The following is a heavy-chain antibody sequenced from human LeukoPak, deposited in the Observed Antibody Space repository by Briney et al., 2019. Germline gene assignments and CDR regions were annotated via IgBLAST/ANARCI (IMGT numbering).Heavy chain of an antibody. CDR2: ISSGSSHT. D-gene: IGHD3-22*01. V-gene: IGHV3-21*01. Sequence: GRSLRLSCPASTFTFSIFSMGCVRQSPREVLGWVACISSGSSHTYYADSGKGRFTISRDNAKNSLYLQMNSLRAEDTAVYYCAKSPSGYKAYYFDYWGQGTLVTVSS. CDR3: AKSPSGYKAYYFDY. CDR1: TFTFSIFS. J-gene: IGHJ4*02.